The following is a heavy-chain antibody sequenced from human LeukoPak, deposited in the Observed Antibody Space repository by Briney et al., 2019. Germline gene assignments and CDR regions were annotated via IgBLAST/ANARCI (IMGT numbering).Heavy chain of an antibody. Sequence: GGSLRLSCAASGFTFSSYAMSWVRQAPGKGLEWVSAISGSGGSTYYADSVKGRFTISRDNCKNTLYLQMNSLRAEDTAVYYCAKAPTYYYGSGSYCFDYWGQGTLVTVSS. CDR3: AKAPTYYYGSGSYCFDY. CDR1: GFTFSSYA. D-gene: IGHD3-10*01. V-gene: IGHV3-23*01. J-gene: IGHJ4*02. CDR2: ISGSGGST.